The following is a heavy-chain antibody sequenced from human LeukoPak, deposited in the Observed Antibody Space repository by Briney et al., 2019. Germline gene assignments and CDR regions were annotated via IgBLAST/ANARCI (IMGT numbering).Heavy chain of an antibody. D-gene: IGHD6-13*01. J-gene: IGHJ5*02. V-gene: IGHV1-2*02. CDR2: INPNNGVT. Sequence: GASVKVSCKASGYTFTGYYMHWVRQAPGQGLEWMGWINPNNGVTNYAQKLQGRVTMTRDTSISTAYMELSRLRSDDTAVYYCASGVAANWFDPWGQGTLVTVSS. CDR3: ASGVAANWFDP. CDR1: GYTFTGYY.